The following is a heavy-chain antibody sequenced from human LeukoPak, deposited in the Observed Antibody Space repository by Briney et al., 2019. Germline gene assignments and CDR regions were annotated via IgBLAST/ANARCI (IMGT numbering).Heavy chain of an antibody. J-gene: IGHJ4*02. CDR2: IEKDGSER. Sequence: GSLRLSCAASGFTFSSHSMNWVRQAPGKGLEWVANIEKDGSERYYVDSVKGRFTISRDNAKNSLYLQMNSLRAEDTAVYYCARDAAGEDYWGQGTLVTVSS. V-gene: IGHV3-7*03. D-gene: IGHD6-13*01. CDR1: GFTFSSHS. CDR3: ARDAAGEDY.